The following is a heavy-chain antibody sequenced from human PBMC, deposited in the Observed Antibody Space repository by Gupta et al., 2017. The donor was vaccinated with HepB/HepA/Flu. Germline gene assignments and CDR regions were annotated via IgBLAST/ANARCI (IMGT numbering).Heavy chain of an antibody. J-gene: IGHJ1*01. Sequence: QITLKESGPTLVKPTQTLTLTCTFSGFSLSTSGVGVGWIRQPPGKALEWLALIYWNDDKRYSPSLKSRLTITKDTSKNQVVLTMTNMDPVDTATYYCAHSITIFGVDLAEYFQHWGQGTLVTVSS. CDR1: GFSLSTSGVG. CDR2: IYWNDDK. V-gene: IGHV2-5*01. CDR3: AHSITIFGVDLAEYFQH. D-gene: IGHD3-3*01.